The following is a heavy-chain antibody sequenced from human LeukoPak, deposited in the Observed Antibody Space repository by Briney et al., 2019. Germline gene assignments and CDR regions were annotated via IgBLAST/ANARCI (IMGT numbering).Heavy chain of an antibody. D-gene: IGHD1-26*01. CDR1: GYTFTSYG. V-gene: IGHV1-18*01. J-gene: IGHJ6*02. CDR3: ARGGSYPDYYYGMDV. CDR2: TSAYNGNT. Sequence: ASVKVSCKASGYTFTSYGISWVRQAPGQGLEWMGWTSAYNGNTNYAQKLQGRVTMTTDTSTSTAYMELRSLRSDDTAVYYCARGGSYPDYYYGMDVWGQGTTVTVSS.